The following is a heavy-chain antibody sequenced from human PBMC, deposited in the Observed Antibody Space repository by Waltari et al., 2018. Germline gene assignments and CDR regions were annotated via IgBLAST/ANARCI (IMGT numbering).Heavy chain of an antibody. CDR1: GGSFSGYS. CDR2: INHSGST. V-gene: IGHV4-34*01. CDR3: ARNGVPGIAVAGTGGKDWFDP. Sequence: QVQLQQWGAGLLKPSETLSLTCAVYGGSFSGYSWSWIRQPPGKGREWIGEINHSGSTNYNPSLKSRVTISVDTSKNQFSLKLSSVTAADTAVYYCARNGVPGIAVAGTGGKDWFDPWGQGTLVTVSS. J-gene: IGHJ5*02. D-gene: IGHD6-19*01.